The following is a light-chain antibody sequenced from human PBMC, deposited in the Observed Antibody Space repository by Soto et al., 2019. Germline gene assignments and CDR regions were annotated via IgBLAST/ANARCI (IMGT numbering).Light chain of an antibody. CDR1: SSDIGGYKY. V-gene: IGLV2-14*01. Sequence: QSALTQPASESGSPGQSITISCTGTSSDIGGYKYVSWYQQHPGKAPKLMIFEVSNRPSGVSNRFSGSKSGNTASLTISGLQADDEADYYCSSYTSSGTLVVFGGGTKLTVL. CDR2: EVS. CDR3: SSYTSSGTLVV. J-gene: IGLJ2*01.